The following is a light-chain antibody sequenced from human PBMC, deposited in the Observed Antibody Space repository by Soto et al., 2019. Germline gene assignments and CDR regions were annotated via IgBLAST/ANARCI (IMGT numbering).Light chain of an antibody. CDR2: YDS. J-gene: IGLJ2*01. CDR1: NIGSKS. Sequence: SYELTQPPSVSVAPGKTARITCGGNNIGSKSVHWYQQKPGQAPVLVIYYDSDRPSGIPERFSGSNSGNTATLTISRVEAGDEADYYCQVWDSSSDHPFGGGTQL. V-gene: IGLV3-21*04. CDR3: QVWDSSSDHP.